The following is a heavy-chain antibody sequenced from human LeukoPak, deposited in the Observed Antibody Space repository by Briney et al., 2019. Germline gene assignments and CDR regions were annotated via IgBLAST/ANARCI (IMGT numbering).Heavy chain of an antibody. J-gene: IGHJ4*02. Sequence: ASVKVSCKASGYTFTGYYMHWVRQAPGQGLERMGWINPNSGGTNYAQKFQGRVTMTRDTSISTAYMELSRLRSDDTAVYYCARGHYYGSGPNDYWGQGTLVTVSS. CDR3: ARGHYYGSGPNDY. CDR1: GYTFTGYY. V-gene: IGHV1-2*02. CDR2: INPNSGGT. D-gene: IGHD3-10*01.